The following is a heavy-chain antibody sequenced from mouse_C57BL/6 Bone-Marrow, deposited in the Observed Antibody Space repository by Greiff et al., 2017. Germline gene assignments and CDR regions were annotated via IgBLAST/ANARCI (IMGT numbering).Heavy chain of an antibody. CDR2: IDPEDGET. CDR3: AYLLWSRWYFDV. D-gene: IGHD2-1*01. J-gene: IGHJ1*03. CDR1: GFNIKDYY. Sequence: EVQLKESGAELVKPGASVKLSCTASGFNIKDYYMHWVKQRTEQGLEWIGRIDPEDGETKYAPKFQGKATITADTSSNTAYLQLSSLTSEDTAVYYWAYLLWSRWYFDVWGTGTTVTVSS. V-gene: IGHV14-2*01.